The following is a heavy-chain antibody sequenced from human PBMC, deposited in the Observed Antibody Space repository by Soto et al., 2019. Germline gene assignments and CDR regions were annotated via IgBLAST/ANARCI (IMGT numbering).Heavy chain of an antibody. J-gene: IGHJ4*02. CDR3: ARDPTTVEAAA. D-gene: IGHD6-13*01. V-gene: IGHV4-31*03. CDR1: GVSISSGGYC. CDR2: IYYSGST. Sequence: PSETLSLTCTVSGVSISSGGYCWSWIRQHPGKGLEWIGYIYYSGSTYYNPSLKSRVTISVDTSKNQFSLKLSSVTAADTAVYYCARDPTTVEAAAWGQGTLVTVSS.